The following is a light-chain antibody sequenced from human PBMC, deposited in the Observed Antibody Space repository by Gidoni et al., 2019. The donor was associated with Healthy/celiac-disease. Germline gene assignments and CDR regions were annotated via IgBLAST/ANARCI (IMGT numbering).Light chain of an antibody. CDR1: QSVLYSSNNKNY. J-gene: IGKJ1*01. V-gene: IGKV4-1*01. CDR2: WAS. CDR3: QQYYSTPT. Sequence: DIVMTQSPDSLAVSLGERATINCKSSQSVLYSSNNKNYLAWYQQKPGQPPKLLIYWASTRESGSGTDFTLTISSLQAEDVAVYYCQQYYSTPTFGQGTKVEIK.